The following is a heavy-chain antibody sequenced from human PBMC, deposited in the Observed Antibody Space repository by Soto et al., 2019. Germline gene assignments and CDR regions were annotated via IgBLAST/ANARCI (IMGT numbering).Heavy chain of an antibody. Sequence: PGGSLRLSCTASGFTFGDYAMSWFRQAPGKGLEWVGFIRSKAYGGTTEYAASVKGRFTISRDDSKSIAYLQMNSLKTEDTAVYYCTRARADARGVYFDYWGQGTLVTVSS. D-gene: IGHD2-8*01. CDR1: GFTFGDYA. CDR2: IRSKAYGGTT. J-gene: IGHJ4*02. V-gene: IGHV3-49*03. CDR3: TRARADARGVYFDY.